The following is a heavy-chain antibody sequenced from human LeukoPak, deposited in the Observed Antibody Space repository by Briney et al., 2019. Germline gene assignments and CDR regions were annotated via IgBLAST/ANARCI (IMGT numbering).Heavy chain of an antibody. J-gene: IGHJ6*03. V-gene: IGHV1-69*05. CDR2: IIPIFGTA. CDR1: GGTFSSYA. D-gene: IGHD4-23*01. Sequence: SVKVSCKASGGTFSSYAISWVRQAPGQGLEWMGGIIPIFGTANYAQKFQGRVTITTDESTSAAYMELSSLRSEDTAVYYCARESMVVTGVYYYYYMDVWGKGTTVTVSS. CDR3: ARESMVVTGVYYYYYMDV.